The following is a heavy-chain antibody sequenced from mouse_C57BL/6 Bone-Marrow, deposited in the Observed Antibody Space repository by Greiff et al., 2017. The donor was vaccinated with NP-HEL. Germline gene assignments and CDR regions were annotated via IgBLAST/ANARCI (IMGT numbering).Heavy chain of an antibody. CDR3: ARGRVTVVATDFDY. CDR1: GYTFTSYW. Sequence: VQLQESGAELVKPGASVKLSCKASGYTFTSYWMHWVKQRPGRGLEWIGRIDPNSGGTKYNEKFKSKATLTVDKPSSTAYMQLSSLTSEDSAVYYCARGRVTVVATDFDYWGQGTTLTVSS. J-gene: IGHJ2*01. D-gene: IGHD1-1*01. V-gene: IGHV1-72*01. CDR2: IDPNSGGT.